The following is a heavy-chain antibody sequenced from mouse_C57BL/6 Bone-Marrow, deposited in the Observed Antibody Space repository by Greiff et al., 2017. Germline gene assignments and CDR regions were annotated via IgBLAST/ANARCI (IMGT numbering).Heavy chain of an antibody. V-gene: IGHV5-15*01. Sequence: EVMLVESGGGLVQPGGSLKLSCAASGFTFSDYGMAWVRQAPRKGPEWVAFISNLAYSIYYADTVTGRFTISRENAKNTLYLEMSSLRSEDTAMYYCARLTAQAYYYAMDYWGQGTSVTVSS. CDR2: ISNLAYSI. D-gene: IGHD3-2*02. CDR1: GFTFSDYG. J-gene: IGHJ4*01. CDR3: ARLTAQAYYYAMDY.